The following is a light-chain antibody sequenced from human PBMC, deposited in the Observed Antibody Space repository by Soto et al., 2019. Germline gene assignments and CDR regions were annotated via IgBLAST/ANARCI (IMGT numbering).Light chain of an antibody. Sequence: DIQMTQSPTSLSASVGDRVTITCRASQGIRNFVAWYQQKPGKAPKLLIYAASTLQSGVPSRFSSSGSGTDFDLTINSLQPEDVATYSCQKYSSVPVFGPGTKVEIK. J-gene: IGKJ3*01. CDR3: QKYSSVPV. CDR2: AAS. CDR1: QGIRNF. V-gene: IGKV1-27*01.